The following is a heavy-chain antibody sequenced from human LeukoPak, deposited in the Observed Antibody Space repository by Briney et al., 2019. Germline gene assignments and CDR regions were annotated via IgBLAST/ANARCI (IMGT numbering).Heavy chain of an antibody. D-gene: IGHD6-19*01. Sequence: SETLSLTCTVSGGSISSGGYYWGWIRQPPGKGLEWIGSIYYSGSTYYNPSLKSRVTISVATSKNQFSLKLTSVTAADAVVYYCARQYSSGWPWFDPWGQGTVVTVSS. V-gene: IGHV4-39*01. CDR2: IYYSGST. CDR3: ARQYSSGWPWFDP. CDR1: GGSISSGGYY. J-gene: IGHJ5*02.